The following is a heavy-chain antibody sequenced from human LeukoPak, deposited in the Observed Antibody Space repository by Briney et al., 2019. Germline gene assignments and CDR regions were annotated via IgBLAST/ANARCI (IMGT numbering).Heavy chain of an antibody. CDR2: SYHNGST. Sequence: SETLYLTCTVSGGSISSYYWTWIRQPPGKGLEWIGYSYHNGSTNYNPSLKSRVTISADTSKKQFSLKLTSVTAADTAVYYCAKDLARFLEWFLQEPGAFDIWGQGTMVTVSS. J-gene: IGHJ3*02. V-gene: IGHV4-59*01. CDR3: AKDLARFLEWFLQEPGAFDI. CDR1: GGSISSYY. D-gene: IGHD3-3*01.